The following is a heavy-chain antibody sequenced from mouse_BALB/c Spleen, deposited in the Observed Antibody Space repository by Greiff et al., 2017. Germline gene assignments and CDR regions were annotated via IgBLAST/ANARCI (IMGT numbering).Heavy chain of an antibody. CDR2: IDPENGNT. CDR1: GFNIKDYY. J-gene: IGHJ3*01. D-gene: IGHD2-3*01. CDR3: AFDGYYAY. V-gene: IGHV14-1*02. Sequence: VQLKESGAELVRPGALVKLSCKASGFNIKDYYMHWVKQRPEQGLEWIGWIDPENGNTIYDPKFQGKASITADTSSNTAYLQLSSLTSEDTAVYYCAFDGYYAYWGQGTLVTVSA.